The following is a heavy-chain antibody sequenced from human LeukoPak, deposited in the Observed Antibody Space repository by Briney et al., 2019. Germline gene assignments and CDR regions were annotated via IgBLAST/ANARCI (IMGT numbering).Heavy chain of an antibody. J-gene: IGHJ4*02. Sequence: PGGSLRLSCAASGFTFSSYAMHWVRQAPGKGLEWVAVISYDGSNKYYADSVKGRFTISRDNSKNTLYLQMNSLRAEDTAVYYCARGIRRNKEPTGYSSSWSTRGYFDYWGQGTLVTVSS. D-gene: IGHD6-13*01. CDR3: ARGIRRNKEPTGYSSSWSTRGYFDY. V-gene: IGHV3-30-3*01. CDR2: ISYDGSNK. CDR1: GFTFSSYA.